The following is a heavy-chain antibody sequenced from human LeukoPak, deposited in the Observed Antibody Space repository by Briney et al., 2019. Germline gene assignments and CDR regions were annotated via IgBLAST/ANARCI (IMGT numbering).Heavy chain of an antibody. Sequence: GGSLRLSCAASGFTFSSYGMHWVRQAPGKGLEWVAVISYDGSNKYYADSVKGRFTISRDNSKNTLYLQMNSLRADDTAVYYCAKDTPLCYFDYWGQGTLVTVSS. CDR1: GFTFSSYG. CDR3: AKDTPLCYFDY. D-gene: IGHD3-16*01. V-gene: IGHV3-30-3*02. CDR2: ISYDGSNK. J-gene: IGHJ4*02.